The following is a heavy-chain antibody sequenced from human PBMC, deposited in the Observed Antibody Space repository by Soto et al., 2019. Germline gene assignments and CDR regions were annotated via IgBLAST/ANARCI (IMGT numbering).Heavy chain of an antibody. Sequence: PGGSLRLSCAASGFTFSNAWMNWVRQAPGKGLEWVGRIKSKTDGGTTDYAAPVKGRFTISRDDSKNTLYLQMNSLKTEDTAVYYCTTGAVWVAIPNYYYYGMDVWGQGTTVTVSS. D-gene: IGHD2-15*01. CDR3: TTGAVWVAIPNYYYYGMDV. J-gene: IGHJ6*02. CDR1: GFTFSNAW. V-gene: IGHV3-15*07. CDR2: IKSKTDGGTT.